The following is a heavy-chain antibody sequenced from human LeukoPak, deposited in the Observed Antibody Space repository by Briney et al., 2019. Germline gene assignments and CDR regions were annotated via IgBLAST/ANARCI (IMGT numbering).Heavy chain of an antibody. V-gene: IGHV3-23*01. Sequence: GGSLRLSCAASRFTFSSYAMSWVRQAPGKGLEWVSAISGSGGSTYYADSVKGRFTISRDNSKNTLYLQMNSLRAEDTAVYYCAKDPLASRYCSSTSCYTNWFDPWGQGTLVTVSS. CDR3: AKDPLASRYCSSTSCYTNWFDP. CDR1: RFTFSSYA. D-gene: IGHD2-2*02. J-gene: IGHJ5*02. CDR2: ISGSGGST.